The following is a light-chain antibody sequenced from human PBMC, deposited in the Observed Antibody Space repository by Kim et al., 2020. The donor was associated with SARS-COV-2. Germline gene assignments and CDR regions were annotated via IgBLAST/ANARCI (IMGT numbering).Light chain of an antibody. V-gene: IGKV1-27*01. CDR2: GVS. J-gene: IGKJ1*01. CDR1: QDINNY. CDR3: QKYKSAPWT. Sequence: DIQMTQSPSSLSASVGDRVTITCRASQDINNYLAWYQQKPGTAPKLLIYGVSTLQSGVPSRFSGSGSAPDFTLTITSLQPEDVATYYCQKYKSAPWTFGQGSKVDIK.